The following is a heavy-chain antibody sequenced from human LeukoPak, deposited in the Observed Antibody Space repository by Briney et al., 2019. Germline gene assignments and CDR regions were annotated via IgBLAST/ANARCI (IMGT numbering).Heavy chain of an antibody. D-gene: IGHD6-13*01. CDR2: INDRGVDT. CDR3: AKGSSPLGHFDC. J-gene: IGHJ4*02. CDR1: GFTFSNYA. V-gene: IGHV3-23*01. Sequence: GGSLRLSCAASGFTFSNYAMSWVRQAPGKGLEWVSGINDRGVDTYYTDSVKGRFTISRDNYKNTLFLQMNSLTAEDTAVYYCAKGSSPLGHFDCWGQGTLVTVSS.